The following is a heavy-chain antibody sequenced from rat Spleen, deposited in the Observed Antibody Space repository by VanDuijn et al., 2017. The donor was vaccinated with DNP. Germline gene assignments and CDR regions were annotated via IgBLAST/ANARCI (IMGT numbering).Heavy chain of an antibody. CDR3: TRRGHTTGLNWFTY. J-gene: IGHJ3*01. CDR1: GFTFSDYN. CDR2: ISYDGLAT. D-gene: IGHD1-9*01. V-gene: IGHV5-7*01. Sequence: EVQLVESGGGLVQPERSLKLSCAASGFTFSDYNMAWVRQAPKKGLEWVASISYDGLATYYRDSVKGRFTISRDNAKSSLYLQMNSLKSEDTATYYCTRRGHTTGLNWFTYWGQGTLVTVSS.